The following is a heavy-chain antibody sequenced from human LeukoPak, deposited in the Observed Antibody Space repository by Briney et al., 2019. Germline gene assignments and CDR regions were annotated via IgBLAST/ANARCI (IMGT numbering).Heavy chain of an antibody. D-gene: IGHD5-18*01. CDR2: INPNSGGT. Sequence: ASVKVSCKASGYTFTGYYMHWVRQAPGQGLEWMGWINPNSGGTNYAQKFQGRVTMTRDTSISTAYMELSRLRSDDTAVYYCARAISDTAMTPFDYWGQGTLVTVSS. V-gene: IGHV1-2*02. CDR1: GYTFTGYY. CDR3: ARAISDTAMTPFDY. J-gene: IGHJ4*02.